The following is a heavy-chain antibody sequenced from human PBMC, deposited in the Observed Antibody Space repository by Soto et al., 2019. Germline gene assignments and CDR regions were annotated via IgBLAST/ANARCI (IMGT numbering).Heavy chain of an antibody. V-gene: IGHV1-46*01. Sequence: QVQLVQSGAEVRKPGASVKVSCRTSGYTFTHYYVHWVRQAPGQGLEWLGIINPASGGTNYAHEFQGRVTLTMDTSTTTVYMGLSGLRAEDTAIFYCARDLAAGDHWGQGTLVTVSS. D-gene: IGHD6-13*01. CDR2: INPASGGT. CDR1: GYTFTHYY. J-gene: IGHJ4*02. CDR3: ARDLAAGDH.